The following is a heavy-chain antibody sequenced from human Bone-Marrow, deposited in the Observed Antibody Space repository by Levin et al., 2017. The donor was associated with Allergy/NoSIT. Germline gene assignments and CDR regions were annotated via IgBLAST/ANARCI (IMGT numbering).Heavy chain of an antibody. CDR3: ATSRIVRGGYRYYYYALDV. D-gene: IGHD3-10*02. Sequence: GGSLRLSCVATGNVFTSGWTHWVRQAPGKGLVWLARVSNDGSEVAHADDVEGRFTISRDRSTNTFYLEMTSLRLEDTAKYYCATSRIVRGGYRYYYYALDVWGQGTPVTVSS. V-gene: IGHV3-74*01. CDR2: VSNDGSEV. CDR1: GNVFTSGW. J-gene: IGHJ6*02.